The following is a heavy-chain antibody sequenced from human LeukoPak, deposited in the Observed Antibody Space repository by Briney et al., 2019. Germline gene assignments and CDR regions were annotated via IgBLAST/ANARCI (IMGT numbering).Heavy chain of an antibody. CDR1: GYTFTSYG. J-gene: IGHJ3*02. Sequence: GASVKVSCKASGYTFTSYGISWVRQAPGQGLEWMGLISTYNGNTNYAQKLQGRVTMTTDTSTSTAYMELRSLRSDDTAVYYCARDPLPIAARLLEGDAFDIWGQGTMVTVSS. CDR2: ISTYNGNT. V-gene: IGHV1-18*01. D-gene: IGHD6-6*01. CDR3: ARDPLPIAARLLEGDAFDI.